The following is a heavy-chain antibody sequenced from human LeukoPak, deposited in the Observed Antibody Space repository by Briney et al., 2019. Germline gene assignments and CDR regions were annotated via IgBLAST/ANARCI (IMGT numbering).Heavy chain of an antibody. CDR2: MNPNSGNT. V-gene: IGHV1-8*01. D-gene: IGHD2-2*01. J-gene: IGHJ3*02. Sequence: ASVKVSCKASGYTFTSYDINWVRQATGQGLEWMGWMNPNSGNTGYAQKFQGRVTMTRNTSISTAYMELSSLRSEDTAVYYCARDGNQLLDRDGFDSWGQGTMVTVSS. CDR1: GYTFTSYD. CDR3: ARDGNQLLDRDGFDS.